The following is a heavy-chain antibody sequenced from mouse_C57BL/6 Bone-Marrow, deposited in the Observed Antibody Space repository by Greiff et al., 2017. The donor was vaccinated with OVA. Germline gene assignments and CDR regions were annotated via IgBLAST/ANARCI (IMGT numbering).Heavy chain of an antibody. CDR3: ARNAPFAY. J-gene: IGHJ3*01. Sequence: QVQLQQSGPELVKPGASVKISCKASGYAFSSSWMNWVKQRPGKGLEWIGRIYPGDGDTNYNGKFKGKATLTADKSSSTAYMQLSSLTSEDSAVYFCARNAPFAYWGQGTLVTVSA. CDR1: GYAFSSSW. V-gene: IGHV1-82*01. CDR2: IYPGDGDT.